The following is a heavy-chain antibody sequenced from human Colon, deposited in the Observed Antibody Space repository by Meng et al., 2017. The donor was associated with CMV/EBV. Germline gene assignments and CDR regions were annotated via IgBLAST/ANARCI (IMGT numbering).Heavy chain of an antibody. CDR2: ISSSSTI. CDR1: GFTFSDYY. D-gene: IGHD3-3*01. V-gene: IGHV3-69-1*02. J-gene: IGHJ4*02. Sequence: ESLKISCAASGFTFSDYYMNWVRQAPGKGLEWVSSISSSSTIYYADSVKGRFTISRDNAKNSLYLQMNSLRAEDTAVYYCARGTPTIFGSSGGHTSGHYFDYWGQGTLVTVSS. CDR3: ARGTPTIFGSSGGHTSGHYFDY.